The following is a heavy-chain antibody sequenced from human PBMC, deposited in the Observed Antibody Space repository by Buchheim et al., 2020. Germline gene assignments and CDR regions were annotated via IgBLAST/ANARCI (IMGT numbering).Heavy chain of an antibody. CDR3: VRDRYDISTGTDAFDY. CDR1: GFTFSSYW. Sequence: EVQLVESGGGLVQPGGSLRLSCAASGFTFSSYWMSWVRQAPGKGLEWVANIKQDRSENYYVDSVKGRFTISRDNAKNSLYLHMNSLTDEDTAVYDCVRDRYDISTGTDAFDYWGQGNL. CDR2: IKQDRSEN. J-gene: IGHJ4*02. V-gene: IGHV3-7*01. D-gene: IGHD3-9*01.